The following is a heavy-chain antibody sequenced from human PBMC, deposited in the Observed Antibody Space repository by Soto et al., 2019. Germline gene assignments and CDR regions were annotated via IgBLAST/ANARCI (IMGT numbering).Heavy chain of an antibody. CDR3: ARHQSHSSSYVDP. Sequence: QLQLQESGPGLVKPSETLSLTCTVSGGSISSSSYYWGWIRQPPGKGLEWIGSISYSGSTYYNPYLKSRVTISVDTSKNQFALKLSSVTAADTAVYYCARHQSHSSSYVDPWGQGTLVTVSS. CDR2: ISYSGST. V-gene: IGHV4-39*01. J-gene: IGHJ5*02. CDR1: GGSISSSSYY. D-gene: IGHD6-13*01.